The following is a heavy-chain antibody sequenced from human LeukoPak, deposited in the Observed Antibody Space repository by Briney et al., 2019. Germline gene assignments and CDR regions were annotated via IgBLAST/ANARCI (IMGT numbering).Heavy chain of an antibody. D-gene: IGHD1-26*01. V-gene: IGHV4-34*11. CDR1: GGSFSGYY. CDR3: ARGDPTGRPGIAFDY. J-gene: IGHJ4*02. CDR2: FHDSRGP. Sequence: SETLSLTCAVYGGSFSGYYWSWIRQPPGKGLEWIGYFHDSRGPNYNPSLRSRASISIDTSKSQFSLELGSVTAADTAVYYCARGDPTGRPGIAFDYWAQGTLVTVSS.